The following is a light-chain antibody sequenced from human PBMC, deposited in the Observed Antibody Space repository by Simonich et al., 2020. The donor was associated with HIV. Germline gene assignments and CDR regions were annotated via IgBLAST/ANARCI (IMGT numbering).Light chain of an antibody. CDR1: QSVSSY. J-gene: IGKJ5*01. Sequence: EIVLTQSPATLSLSPGERATLSCRASQSVSSYLAWYQQKPGQAPSLLIYGASTRATGIPARFSGSGSGTEFTLTISSMQSEDFALYYCQQYHNWPPITFGQGTRLEIK. CDR3: QQYHNWPPIT. V-gene: IGKV3-15*01. CDR2: GAS.